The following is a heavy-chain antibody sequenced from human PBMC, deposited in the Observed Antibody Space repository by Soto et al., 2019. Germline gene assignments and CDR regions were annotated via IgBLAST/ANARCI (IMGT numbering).Heavy chain of an antibody. V-gene: IGHV3-74*01. Sequence: GGSMRLSCAASGLSFTSYWIHWVRQAPGKGLVWVSRINNDGSSISYADSVKGRFTISRDNAKNTLYLQMNSLRAEDTAVYYCARDNFFYGLDVWGQGTTVTVSS. J-gene: IGHJ6*02. CDR2: INNDGSSI. CDR3: ARDNFFYGLDV. CDR1: GLSFTSYW.